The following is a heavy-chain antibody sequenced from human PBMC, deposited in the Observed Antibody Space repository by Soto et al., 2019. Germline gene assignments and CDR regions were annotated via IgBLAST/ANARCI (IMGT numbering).Heavy chain of an antibody. V-gene: IGHV3-30-3*01. Sequence: QVQLVESGGGVVQPGRSLRLSCAASGFTFSSYAMHWVRQAPGKGLEWVAVISYDGSNKYYADSVKGRFTISRDNSKNTLYLQMTSLRAEDTAVSYCARGISSTSDYWGQGTLVTVSS. CDR3: ARGISSTSDY. CDR1: GFTFSSYA. CDR2: ISYDGSNK. D-gene: IGHD2-15*01. J-gene: IGHJ4*02.